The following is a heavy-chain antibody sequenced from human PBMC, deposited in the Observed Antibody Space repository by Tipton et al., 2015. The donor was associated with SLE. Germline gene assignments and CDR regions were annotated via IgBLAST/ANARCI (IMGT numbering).Heavy chain of an antibody. V-gene: IGHV3-74*01. CDR2: ISGDGSST. CDR1: GFSFSTYW. J-gene: IGHJ6*02. Sequence: SLRLSCEASGFSFSTYWMHWVRQAPGKGLVWVSGISGDGSSTRYADSVKGRFTISRDNAKNTLYLHMNSLRAEDTAVYYCARVGDGMDVWGQGTTVTVSS. CDR3: ARVGDGMDV.